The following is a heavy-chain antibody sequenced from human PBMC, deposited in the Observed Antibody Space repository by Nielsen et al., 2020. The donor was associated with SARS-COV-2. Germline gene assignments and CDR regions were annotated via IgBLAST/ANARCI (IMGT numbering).Heavy chain of an antibody. CDR3: AREALKELLWFGESSSYYGMDV. CDR2: IYYSGRT. V-gene: IGHV4-31*03. D-gene: IGHD3-10*01. CDR1: GCSISSGGYY. Sequence: TLSLTCTVSGCSISSGGYYWSWIRQHPGKGLEWIGYIYYSGRTYYNPSLKSRVTISVDPSKNQFSLNLSSVTAADTAVYYCAREALKELLWFGESSSYYGMDVWGQGTTVTVSS. J-gene: IGHJ6*02.